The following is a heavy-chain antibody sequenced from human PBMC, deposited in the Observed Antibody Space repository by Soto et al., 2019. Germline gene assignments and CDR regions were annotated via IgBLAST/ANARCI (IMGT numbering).Heavy chain of an antibody. D-gene: IGHD2-2*01. CDR2: IIPIFGIA. CDR1: GGTFSRYS. CDR3: AREDRDRETGLVPAAIDGMDV. V-gene: IGHV1-69*08. Sequence: QVQLVQSGAEVKKPGSSVKVSCKASGGTFSRYSITWVRQAPGHGLEWIGRIIPIFGIASYAQKFQGRVTITADESTGTAYMELSSLRSEDTAVYYCAREDRDRETGLVPAAIDGMDVWGQGTTVTVSS. J-gene: IGHJ6*02.